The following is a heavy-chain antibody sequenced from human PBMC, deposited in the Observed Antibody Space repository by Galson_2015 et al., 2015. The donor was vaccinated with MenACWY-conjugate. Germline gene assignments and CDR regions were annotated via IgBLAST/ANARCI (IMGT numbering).Heavy chain of an antibody. CDR1: GYSFTNY. Sequence: SGAEVKKPGESLMISCTASGYSFTNYWSWIRQPPGKGLEWIGYIYYSGSTTKYNPSLKSRVTISVDTSKNQFSLKLSSVTAADAAVYYCAREPAPHYFDYWGQGTLVTVSS. V-gene: IGHV4-59*01. J-gene: IGHJ4*02. CDR3: AREPAPHYFDY. CDR2: IYYSGST.